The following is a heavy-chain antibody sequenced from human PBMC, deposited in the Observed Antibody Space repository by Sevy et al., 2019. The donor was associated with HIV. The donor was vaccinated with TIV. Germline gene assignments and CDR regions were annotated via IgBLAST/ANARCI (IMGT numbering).Heavy chain of an antibody. CDR2: IYHSGTT. CDR1: GFSISNNFY. CDR3: AGARRPETNYFCMDV. V-gene: IGHV4-38-2*01. Sequence: SETLSLTCDVSGFSISNNFYWGWIRQPPGKGLEGIGSIYHSGTTYYSTSLNSRVTISVDMSNNQFALRLTSVTAADTAVYYCAGARRPETNYFCMDVWGKGTTVTVSS. D-gene: IGHD3-3*01. J-gene: IGHJ6*03.